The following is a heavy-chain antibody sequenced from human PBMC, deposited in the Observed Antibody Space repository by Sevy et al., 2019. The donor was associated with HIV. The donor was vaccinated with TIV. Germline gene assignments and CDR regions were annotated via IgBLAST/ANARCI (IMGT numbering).Heavy chain of an antibody. CDR1: GGSISSGGYY. CDR2: IYYSGST. V-gene: IGHV4-31*03. Sequence: SETLSLTCTVSGGSISSGGYYWSWIRQHPGKGLEWIGYIYYSGSTSYNPSLKSRVTISVDTSKNQFSLRLSSETAADTAVYYCARERGDFYDYVWGTGSFDYWGQGTLVTVSS. CDR3: ARERGDFYDYVWGTGSFDY. D-gene: IGHD3-16*01. J-gene: IGHJ4*02.